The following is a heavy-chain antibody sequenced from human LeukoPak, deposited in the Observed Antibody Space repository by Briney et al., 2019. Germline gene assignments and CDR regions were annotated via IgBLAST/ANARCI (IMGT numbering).Heavy chain of an antibody. CDR1: GFTFSSYS. J-gene: IGHJ4*02. CDR3: ARDLVSGRYFTSFGH. V-gene: IGHV3-48*02. D-gene: IGHD1-26*01. CDR2: ISSSSSTI. Sequence: ASVKVSCKASGFTFSSYSMNWVRQAPGKGLEWVSYISSSSSTIYYADSVKGRFTISRDNAKNSLYLQMNSLRDEDTAVYYCARDLVSGRYFTSFGHWGQGTLVTVSS.